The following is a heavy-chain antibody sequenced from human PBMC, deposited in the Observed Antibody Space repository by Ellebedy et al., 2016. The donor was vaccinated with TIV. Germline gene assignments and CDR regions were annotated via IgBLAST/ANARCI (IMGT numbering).Heavy chain of an antibody. Sequence: MPSETLSLTCAVYGGSFSGYYWSWIRQPPGKGLEWIGEINHSGSTNYNPSLKSRVTISVDTSKNQFSLKLSSVTAADTAVYYCARRGAVAAPGWFDPWGQGTLVTVSS. D-gene: IGHD6-19*01. J-gene: IGHJ5*02. CDR1: GGSFSGYY. V-gene: IGHV4-34*01. CDR3: ARRGAVAAPGWFDP. CDR2: INHSGST.